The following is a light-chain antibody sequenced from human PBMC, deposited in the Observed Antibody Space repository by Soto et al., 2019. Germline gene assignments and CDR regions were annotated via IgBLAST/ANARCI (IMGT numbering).Light chain of an antibody. CDR2: GAS. V-gene: IGKV3-15*01. CDR1: QSVSSN. CDR3: QQYNNWPRT. Sequence: EIVMTQSPATLSVSPGERATLSCRASQSVSSNLAWYQQKPGQAPRLLIYGASMRATGIPARFSGSGSGTEFSLTISSLQSEDFVVYYCQQYNNWPRTFGPGTKVDIK. J-gene: IGKJ3*01.